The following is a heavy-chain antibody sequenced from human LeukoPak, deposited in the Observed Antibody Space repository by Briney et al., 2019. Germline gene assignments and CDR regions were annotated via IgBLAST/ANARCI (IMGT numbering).Heavy chain of an antibody. CDR3: ARSIVATIDLLYYYYYYYYMDV. D-gene: IGHD5-12*01. Sequence: ASVKVSCKASGYTFTSYDINWVRQATGQGLEWMGWMNPNSGNTGYAQKFQGRVTMTRNTSISTAYMELSSLRSEDTAVYYCARSIVATIDLLYYYYYYYYMDVWGKGTTVTISS. CDR2: MNPNSGNT. CDR1: GYTFTSYD. J-gene: IGHJ6*03. V-gene: IGHV1-8*01.